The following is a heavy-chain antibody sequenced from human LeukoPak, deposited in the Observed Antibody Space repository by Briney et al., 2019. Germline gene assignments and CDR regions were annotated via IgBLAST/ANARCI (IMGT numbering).Heavy chain of an antibody. J-gene: IGHJ4*02. Sequence: PSETLSLTCTVSGGSISSHNWSWIRQPPGKGLEWIGYIYYSGSTNYNPSLKSRVTISVDTSKNQFSLKLSSVTAADTAVYYCAKGARSGSYSDYWGQGTLVTVSS. V-gene: IGHV4-59*11. CDR1: GGSISSHN. D-gene: IGHD1-26*01. CDR2: IYYSGST. CDR3: AKGARSGSYSDY.